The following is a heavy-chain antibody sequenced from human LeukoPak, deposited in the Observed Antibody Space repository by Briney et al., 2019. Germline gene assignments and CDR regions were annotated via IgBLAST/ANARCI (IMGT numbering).Heavy chain of an antibody. CDR2: ISGSNGYF. D-gene: IGHD6-13*01. J-gene: IGHJ4*02. CDR1: GFTFRSYS. Sequence: GGSLRLSCAASGFTFRSYSLNWVRQAPGKGLEWVASISGSNGYFYYADSVKGRFTISRDNARNSLFLQMNTLRAEDTAVYYCAREIIAATLDGWGQGTLVIVSS. CDR3: AREIIAATLDG. V-gene: IGHV3-21*01.